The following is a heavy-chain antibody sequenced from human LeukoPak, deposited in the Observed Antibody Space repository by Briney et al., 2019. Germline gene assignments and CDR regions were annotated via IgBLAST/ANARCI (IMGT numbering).Heavy chain of an antibody. CDR3: ARESSAFDI. CDR2: ISYDGSNK. J-gene: IGHJ3*02. D-gene: IGHD1-7*01. CDR1: GFSFRSYA. Sequence: GGSLRLSCAASGFSFRSYAMHWVRQAPGKGLEWVAVISYDGSNKYYADSVKGRFTISRDNSKNTLYLQMNSLRAEDTAVYYCARESSAFDIWGQGTVVTVSS. V-gene: IGHV3-30*04.